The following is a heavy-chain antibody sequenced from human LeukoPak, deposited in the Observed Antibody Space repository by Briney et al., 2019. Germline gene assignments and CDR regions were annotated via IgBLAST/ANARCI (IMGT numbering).Heavy chain of an antibody. D-gene: IGHD1-26*01. Sequence: GGSLRLSCAASGFTFSSYSMNWVRQAPGKGLEWVAVIWNDGSYEHYTDSVKGRFTISRDNSKNTLFLQLNSLRPEDTAVYYCAKPTWGSGSFLIDFWGQGTLVTVSS. CDR1: GFTFSSYS. J-gene: IGHJ4*02. CDR2: IWNDGSYE. V-gene: IGHV3-33*03. CDR3: AKPTWGSGSFLIDF.